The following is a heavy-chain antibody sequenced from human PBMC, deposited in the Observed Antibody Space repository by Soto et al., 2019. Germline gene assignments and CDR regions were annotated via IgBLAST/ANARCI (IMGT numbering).Heavy chain of an antibody. Sequence: QVQLVQSGTEVKKPGSSVKVSCKASGGTFRNYPINWVRQAPGQGLEWMGSIFPLTDIPDYAQNFQARLTFSADKSTSTAYVEVSSLTSDDTAMYFCARGPLVVLNYFESWGQGTLVTVSS. CDR2: IFPLTDIP. V-gene: IGHV1-69*02. CDR1: GGTFRNYP. J-gene: IGHJ4*02. CDR3: ARGPLVVLNYFES.